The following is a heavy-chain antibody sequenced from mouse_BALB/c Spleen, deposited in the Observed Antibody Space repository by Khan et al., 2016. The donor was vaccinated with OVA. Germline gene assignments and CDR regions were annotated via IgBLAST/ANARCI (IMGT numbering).Heavy chain of an antibody. D-gene: IGHD1-1*01. V-gene: IGHV3-8*02. J-gene: IGHJ4*01. Sequence: EVELVESGPSLVKPSQTLSLTCSVTGDSITSGFWNWIRKFPGNKFEYMGYVTYSGNTYYNPSLKSRISITRDTSKSQYYLQLNSVTTEDTATYFCARSDGSCAMDYWGQGTSVTVSS. CDR3: ARSDGSCAMDY. CDR1: GDSITSGF. CDR2: VTYSGNT.